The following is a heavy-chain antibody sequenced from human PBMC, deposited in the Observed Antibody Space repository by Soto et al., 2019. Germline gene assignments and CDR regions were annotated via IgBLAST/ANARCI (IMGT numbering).Heavy chain of an antibody. CDR2: IYWDDDK. J-gene: IGHJ4*02. CDR3: AHHPYYGLGSYSFDY. V-gene: IGHV2-5*02. Sequence: QITLKESGPTLVRPTQTLTLTCTFSGFSLTTSGVGVGWIRQPPGKALDWLAVIYWDDDKRYSSSLKSRLTIAKDTSKYQVVLTMTNRDPVDTASYYCAHHPYYGLGSYSFDYWGQGTLVTVSS. D-gene: IGHD3-10*01. CDR1: GFSLTTSGVG.